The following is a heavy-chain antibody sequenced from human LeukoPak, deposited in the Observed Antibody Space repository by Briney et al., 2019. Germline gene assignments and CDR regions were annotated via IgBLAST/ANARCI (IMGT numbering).Heavy chain of an antibody. J-gene: IGHJ4*02. V-gene: IGHV7-4-1*02. CDR1: GYTFTSYA. D-gene: IGHD3-3*01. CDR3: ARAGWEWLFYQYYFDY. CDR2: INTNTGNP. Sequence: ASVKVSCKASGYTFTSYAMNWVRQAPGQGLEWMGWINTNTGNPTYAQGFTGRFVFSLDTSVSTAYLQISSLKAEDTAVYYCARAGWEWLFYQYYFDYWGQGTLVTVSS.